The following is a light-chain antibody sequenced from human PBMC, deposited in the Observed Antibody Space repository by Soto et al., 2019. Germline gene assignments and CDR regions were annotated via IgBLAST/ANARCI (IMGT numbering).Light chain of an antibody. Sequence: QSALTQPRSVSGSPGQSVTISCTGTSGDVGGYNYVSWYQQYPGKAPKLMIYDVSKRPSGVPDRFSGSKSGNTASLTISGLQAEDEADYYCCSYAGSYTYVFGTGTKLT. J-gene: IGLJ1*01. CDR1: SGDVGGYNY. V-gene: IGLV2-11*01. CDR3: CSYAGSYTYV. CDR2: DVS.